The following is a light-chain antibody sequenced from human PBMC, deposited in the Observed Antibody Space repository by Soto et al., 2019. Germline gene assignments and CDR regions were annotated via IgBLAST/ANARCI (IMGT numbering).Light chain of an antibody. CDR1: SSDIGGYNF. CDR3: SSYRSGNTLGV. J-gene: IGLJ1*01. CDR2: EVF. Sequence: QSVLTQPVSVSGSPGQSVTISCTGTSSDIGGYNFVSWYQQHPGKAPKLMIYEVFNRPSGVSNRFSGSKSGNTATLTISGLQAGDESDYYCSSYRSGNTLGVFGTGTKVTVL. V-gene: IGLV2-14*01.